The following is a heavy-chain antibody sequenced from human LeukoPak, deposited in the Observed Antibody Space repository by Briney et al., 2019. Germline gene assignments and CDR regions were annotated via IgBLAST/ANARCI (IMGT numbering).Heavy chain of an antibody. CDR1: GFTFSTSA. D-gene: IGHD5-24*01. CDR2: ISGSGGSI. Sequence: PGGSLRLSCAASGFTFSTSAMSWVRQAPGKGLEWVSTISGSGGSICYADSVKGRFTISRDNSNNTMYLQMNSLRAEDTAIYYCAKSRDGYYAYFEYWGQGALVTVSS. J-gene: IGHJ4*02. CDR3: AKSRDGYYAYFEY. V-gene: IGHV3-23*01.